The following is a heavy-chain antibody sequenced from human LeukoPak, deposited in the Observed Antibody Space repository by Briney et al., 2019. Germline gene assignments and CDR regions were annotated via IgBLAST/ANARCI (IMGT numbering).Heavy chain of an antibody. Sequence: GASVKVSCKASGYTFTGYYMHWVRQAPGQGLEWMGWINPNSGGTNYAQRFQGRVTMTRDTSISTAYMELSRLRSDDTAVYYCARDGSSWYHYMDVWGKGTTVTVSS. V-gene: IGHV1-2*02. CDR3: ARDGSSWYHYMDV. D-gene: IGHD6-13*01. J-gene: IGHJ6*03. CDR2: INPNSGGT. CDR1: GYTFTGYY.